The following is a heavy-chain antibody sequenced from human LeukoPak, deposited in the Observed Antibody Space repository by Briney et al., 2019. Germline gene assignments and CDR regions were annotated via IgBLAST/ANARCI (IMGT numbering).Heavy chain of an antibody. V-gene: IGHV3-9*01. D-gene: IGHD3-22*01. J-gene: IGHJ6*02. CDR2: ITWNRDNI. CDR3: AKDLSSAITSALVLDV. Sequence: SLRLSCTVSGFTFDDYAMHWARHTPGKGLEWVAGITWNRDNIGYGDSVKGRLTISRDNVKNVLYLQMNSLRPEDTALYYCAKDLSSAITSALVLDVWGQGTTVTVS. CDR1: GFTFDDYA.